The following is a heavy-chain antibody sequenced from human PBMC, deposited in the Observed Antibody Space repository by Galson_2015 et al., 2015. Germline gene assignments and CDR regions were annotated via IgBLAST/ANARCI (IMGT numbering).Heavy chain of an antibody. V-gene: IGHV3-7*01. CDR1: GFTFSSYW. CDR2: IKQDGSEK. D-gene: IGHD2-15*01. Sequence: SLRLSCAASGFTFSSYWMSWVRQAPGKGLEWVANIKQDGSEKYYVDSVKGRFTISRDNAKNSLYLQMNSLRAEDTAVYYCARDHYCSVGSCYSYYFDYWGQGTLVTVSS. J-gene: IGHJ4*02. CDR3: ARDHYCSVGSCYSYYFDY.